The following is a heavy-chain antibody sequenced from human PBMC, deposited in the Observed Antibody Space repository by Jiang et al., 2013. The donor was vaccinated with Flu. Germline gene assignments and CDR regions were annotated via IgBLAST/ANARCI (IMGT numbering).Heavy chain of an antibody. CDR2: IIPIFGTA. CDR3: ARDLPPSIAARIPRAYYYYMDV. CDR1: GGTFSSYA. J-gene: IGHJ6*03. V-gene: IGHV1-69*06. D-gene: IGHD6-6*01. Sequence: SGAEVKKPGSSVKVSCKASGGTFSSYAISWVRQAPGQGLEWMGGIIPIFGTANYAQKFQGRVTITADKSTSTAYMELSSLRSEDTAVYYCARDLPPSIAARIPRAYYYYMDVWGKRDHGHRLL.